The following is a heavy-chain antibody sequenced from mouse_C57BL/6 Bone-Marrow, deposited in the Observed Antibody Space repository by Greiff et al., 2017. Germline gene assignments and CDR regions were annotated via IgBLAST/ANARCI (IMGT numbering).Heavy chain of an antibody. Sequence: EVMLVESGGGLVQPGGSLSLSCAASGFTFTDYYMSWVRQPPGKALEWLGFIRNKANGYTTEYSASVKGRFTISRDNSQSILYLQMNALRAEDSATDYCARYSYYYAMDYWGQGTSVTVSS. J-gene: IGHJ4*01. CDR1: GFTFTDYY. CDR2: IRNKANGYTT. CDR3: ARYSYYYAMDY. V-gene: IGHV7-3*01.